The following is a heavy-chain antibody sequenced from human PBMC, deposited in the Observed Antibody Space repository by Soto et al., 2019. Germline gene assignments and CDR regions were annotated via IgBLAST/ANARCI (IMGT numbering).Heavy chain of an antibody. D-gene: IGHD6-13*01. CDR1: GYTVTNYG. J-gene: IGHJ4*02. CDR3: ARGGGLYSISWPIDH. CDR2: TGLYNGNT. Sequence: QVQLVQSGAEVKKPGASVKVSCKASGYTVTNYGITWVRQAPGQGLEWMGWTGLYNGNTNYAQKFQGRATMTTDTPTSTAYMELRSLESADPAVYYCARGGGLYSISWPIDHWGQGTLVTVSS. V-gene: IGHV1-18*04.